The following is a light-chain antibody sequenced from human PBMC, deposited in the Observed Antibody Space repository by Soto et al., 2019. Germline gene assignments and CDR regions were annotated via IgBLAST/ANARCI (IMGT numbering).Light chain of an antibody. V-gene: IGKV3D-7*01. CDR2: RAS. CDR1: QTVSRYY. J-gene: IGKJ4*01. CDR3: QQALT. Sequence: VLTQSPATLSLSPGGRAILSCRASQTVSRYYLSWYQKKPGQPPRLLIYRASTRATGVPDRFSGSGSGANFTLTISSLQPEDFAVYYCQQALTFGGGTTVE.